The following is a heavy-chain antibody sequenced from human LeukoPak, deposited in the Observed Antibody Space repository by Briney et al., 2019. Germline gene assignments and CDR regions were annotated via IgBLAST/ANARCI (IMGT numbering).Heavy chain of an antibody. D-gene: IGHD1-20*01. V-gene: IGHV4-59*08. CDR2: IHYSGSP. CDR3: AKHSNWNGGVDWFDP. J-gene: IGHJ5*02. CDR1: GGSNY. Sequence: PSETLSLTCTVSGGSNYWSWIRQTPVKGLEWIAYIHYSGSPNYNPSLKSRVTISIDTSKNQFSLKLNSVTAADTAFYYCAKHSNWNGGVDWFDPWGQGTLVTVSS.